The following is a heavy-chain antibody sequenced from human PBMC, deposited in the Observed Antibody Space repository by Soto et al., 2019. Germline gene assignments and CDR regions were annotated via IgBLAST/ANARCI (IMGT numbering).Heavy chain of an antibody. D-gene: IGHD6-13*01. Sequence: ALVKVSCKASGFTFTSSAVQWVRQARGQRREWIGWIVVGSGNTNYAQKFQERVTITRDMSTSTAYMELSSLRSEDTAVYYCAASIAAAGYYYYYYGMDVWGQGXTVTVSS. CDR1: GFTFTSSA. CDR3: AASIAAAGYYYYYYGMDV. CDR2: IVVGSGNT. V-gene: IGHV1-58*01. J-gene: IGHJ6*02.